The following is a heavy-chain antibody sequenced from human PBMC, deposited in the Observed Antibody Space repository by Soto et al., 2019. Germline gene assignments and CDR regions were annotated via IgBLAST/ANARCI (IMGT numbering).Heavy chain of an antibody. V-gene: IGHV4-59*01. CDR2: IFYTGST. J-gene: IGHJ4*02. Sequence: SETLSLTCTVSGGSISSYYWNWIRQPPGEGLEWIGYIFYTGSTNYNPSLKSRVTMSVDTSKNQFSLELRSVTDADTAVYYCARVRGSSGWYDYWGQGTLVTVS. CDR3: ARVRGSSGWYDY. D-gene: IGHD6-19*01. CDR1: GGSISSYY.